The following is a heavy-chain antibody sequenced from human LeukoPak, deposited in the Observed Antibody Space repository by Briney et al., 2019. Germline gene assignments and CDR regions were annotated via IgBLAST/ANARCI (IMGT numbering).Heavy chain of an antibody. D-gene: IGHD3-10*01. CDR3: ATGTAVPLYYMDV. V-gene: IGHV1-69-2*01. CDR2: VDPEDGET. CDR1: GYTFTDYY. J-gene: IGHJ6*03. Sequence: ASVKVSCKVSGYTFTDYYMHWVQQAPGKGLEWMGLVDPEDGETIYAEKFQGRVTITADTSTDTAYMELSSLRSEDTAVYYCATGTAVPLYYMDVWGKGTTVTVSS.